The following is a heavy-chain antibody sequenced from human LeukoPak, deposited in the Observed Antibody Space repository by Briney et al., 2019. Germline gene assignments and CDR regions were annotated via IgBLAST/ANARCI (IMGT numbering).Heavy chain of an antibody. CDR2: INHSGST. CDR1: GGSFSGYY. CDR3: GGYCSSTSCRRAGYDYYYMDV. V-gene: IGHV4-34*01. Sequence: SETLSLTCAVYGGSFSGYYWSWIRQPPGKGLEWIGEINHSGSTNYNPSLKSRVTISVDTSKNQFSLKLSSVTAADTAVYYCGGYCSSTSCRRAGYDYYYMDVWGKGTTVTVSS. J-gene: IGHJ6*03. D-gene: IGHD2-2*01.